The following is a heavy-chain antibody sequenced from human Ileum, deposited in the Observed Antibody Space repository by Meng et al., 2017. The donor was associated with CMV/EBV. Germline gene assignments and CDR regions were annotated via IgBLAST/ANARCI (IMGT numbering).Heavy chain of an antibody. D-gene: IGHD4-11*01. V-gene: IGHV4-4*07. Sequence: QVRLQEAGPGLVKPSETLSLTCSVSGGSINSFYWSWIRQPAGKGLEWIGRIYSSGIINYNPSLKSRVTVSVDTSKNQFSLKVNSVTAADTAVYYCARLQAWDWFDPWGQGTLVTVSS. CDR2: IYSSGII. J-gene: IGHJ5*02. CDR1: GGSINSFY. CDR3: ARLQAWDWFDP.